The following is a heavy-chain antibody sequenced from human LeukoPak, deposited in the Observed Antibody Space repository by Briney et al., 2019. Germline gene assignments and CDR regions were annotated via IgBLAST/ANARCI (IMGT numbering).Heavy chain of an antibody. CDR3: ATEVGQWLVRT. CDR1: GYSISSGYY. CDR2: IYHSGRT. J-gene: IGHJ4*02. D-gene: IGHD6-19*01. Sequence: SETLSLTCSVSGYSISSGYYWGWIRQPPGKGLEWIGSIYHSGRTYYNPSLKSRVTISVDTSKNQFPLKLTSVTAADTAVYYCATEVGQWLVRTWGQGTLVTVSS. V-gene: IGHV4-38-2*02.